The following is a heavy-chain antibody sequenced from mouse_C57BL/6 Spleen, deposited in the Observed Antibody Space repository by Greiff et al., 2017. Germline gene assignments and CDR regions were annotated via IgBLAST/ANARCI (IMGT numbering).Heavy chain of an antibody. D-gene: IGHD2-5*01. V-gene: IGHV1-62-2*01. CDR1: GYTFTEYT. CDR3: GRSEEEYSNYPYFDV. J-gene: IGHJ1*03. Sequence: VQLQESGAELVKPGASVKLSCKASGYTFTEYTIHWVKQRPGQGLEWIGWIYPGSGSIKYNEKFKDKVTFTAGKSSSTVYMGLSRLTSEDSAVYYCGRSEEEYSNYPYFDVWGTGTTVTVSS. CDR2: IYPGSGSI.